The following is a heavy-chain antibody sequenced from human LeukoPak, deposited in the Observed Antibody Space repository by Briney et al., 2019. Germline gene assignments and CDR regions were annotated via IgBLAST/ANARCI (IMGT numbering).Heavy chain of an antibody. V-gene: IGHV1-24*01. CDR3: ATESTRAVRDAFDI. D-gene: IGHD5/OR15-5a*01. J-gene: IGHJ3*02. CDR2: FDPEDGET. CDR1: GYTLTELS. Sequence: ASVKVSCKVSGYTLTELSMHWVRQAPGKGLEWKGGFDPEDGETIYAQKFQGRVTMTEDTSTDTAYMELSSLRSEDTAVYYCATESTRAVRDAFDIWGQGTMVTVSS.